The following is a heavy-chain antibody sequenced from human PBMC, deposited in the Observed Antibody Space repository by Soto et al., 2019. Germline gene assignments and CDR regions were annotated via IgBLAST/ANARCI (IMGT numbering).Heavy chain of an antibody. CDR2: INPNHGGT. CDR1: GYTFTAYF. D-gene: IGHD1-26*01. J-gene: IGHJ3*02. CDR3: ARARFSGRLGYFDM. V-gene: IGHV1-2*02. Sequence: QVHLVQSGAEVEKPGASVKVSCNTSGYTFTAYFMHWVRQAPGQGLEWMGWINPNHGGTDYAQKFQGRVNMTRDTSTTTFYMELSSLRSDDTAVYFCARARFSGRLGYFDMWGQGTKVTVSS.